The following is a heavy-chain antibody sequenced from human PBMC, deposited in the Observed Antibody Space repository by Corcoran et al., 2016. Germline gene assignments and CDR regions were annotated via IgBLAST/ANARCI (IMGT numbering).Heavy chain of an antibody. D-gene: IGHD3-10*01. CDR3: ACRYPVRGVADYYYGRDV. Sequence: QVQLQQWGAGLLKPSETLSLTCAVYGGSFSGYYWSWIRQPPGKGLAWIGEINHSGSTNYNPSLKSRVTISVDTSKNQFSLNLRSVTAADTAVYYCACRYPVRGVADYYYGRDVWGQGTTVIVSS. CDR1: GGSFSGYY. CDR2: INHSGST. V-gene: IGHV4-34*01. J-gene: IGHJ6*02.